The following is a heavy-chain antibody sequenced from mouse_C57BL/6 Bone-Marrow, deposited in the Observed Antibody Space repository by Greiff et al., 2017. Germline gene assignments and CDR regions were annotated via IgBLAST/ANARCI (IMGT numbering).Heavy chain of an antibody. V-gene: IGHV14-4*01. CDR3: TTNGYYGYAMDY. J-gene: IGHJ4*01. CDR2: IDPENGDT. CDR1: GFNIKDDY. D-gene: IGHD2-3*01. Sequence: DVKLQESGAELVRPGASVKLSCTASGFNIKDDYMHWVKQRPEQGLEWIGWIDPENGDTEYASKFQGKATITADPSYNTAYLQLSSLTPEDTGVYYCTTNGYYGYAMDYWGQGTSVTVSS.